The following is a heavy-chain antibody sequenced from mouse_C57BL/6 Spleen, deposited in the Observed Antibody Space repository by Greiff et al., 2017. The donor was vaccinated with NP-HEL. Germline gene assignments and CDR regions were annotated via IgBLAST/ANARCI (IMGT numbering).Heavy chain of an antibody. J-gene: IGHJ3*01. Sequence: EVMLVESGEGLVKPGGSLKLSCAASGFTFSSYAMSWVRQTPEKRLEWVAYISRGGDYIYYADTVKGRFTISRDNARNTLYLQMSSLKSEDTAMDYCTRDSGDDDGGFADWGQGTLGTVSA. D-gene: IGHD2-4*01. CDR1: GFTFSSYA. V-gene: IGHV5-9-1*02. CDR3: TRDSGDDDGGFAD. CDR2: ISRGGDYI.